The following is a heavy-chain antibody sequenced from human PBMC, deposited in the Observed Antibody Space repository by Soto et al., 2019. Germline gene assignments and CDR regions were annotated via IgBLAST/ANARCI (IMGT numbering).Heavy chain of an antibody. Sequence: SETLSLTCTVSGGSISSYYWSWIRQPAGKGLEWIGRIYTSGSTNYNPSLKSRVTMSVDTSKNQFSLKLSSVTAADTAVYYCASWGMVRGSFDPWGQGTLVTVSS. CDR3: ASWGMVRGSFDP. J-gene: IGHJ5*02. V-gene: IGHV4-4*07. CDR2: IYTSGST. D-gene: IGHD3-10*01. CDR1: GGSISSYY.